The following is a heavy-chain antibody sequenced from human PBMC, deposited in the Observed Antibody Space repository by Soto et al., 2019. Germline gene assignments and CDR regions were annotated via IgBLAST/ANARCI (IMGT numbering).Heavy chain of an antibody. Sequence: PSETLSLTCTVSGGSVSSGSYYWSWIRQPPGKGLEWIGYIYYSGSTNYNPSLKSRVTKSVDTSKNQFSLKLSSVTAADTAVYYCARDLYGDYVPYYFDYWGQGTLVTVSS. CDR3: ARDLYGDYVPYYFDY. J-gene: IGHJ4*02. CDR2: IYYSGST. D-gene: IGHD4-17*01. CDR1: GGSVSSGSYY. V-gene: IGHV4-61*01.